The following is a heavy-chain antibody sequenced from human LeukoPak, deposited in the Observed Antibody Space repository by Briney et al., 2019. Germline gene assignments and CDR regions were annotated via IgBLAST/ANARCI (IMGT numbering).Heavy chain of an antibody. CDR1: GGSFSGYY. D-gene: IGHD3-10*01. CDR2: INHSGST. J-gene: IGHJ6*03. V-gene: IGHV4-34*01. CDR3: ARRLGRKFGERFYYYHYMDV. Sequence: PSETLSLTCAVYGGSFSGYYWSWIRQPPGKGLEWIGEINHSGSTNYNPSLKSRVTISVDTSKNQFSLKLSSVTAADTAVYYCARRLGRKFGERFYYYHYMDVWGKGTTVTISS.